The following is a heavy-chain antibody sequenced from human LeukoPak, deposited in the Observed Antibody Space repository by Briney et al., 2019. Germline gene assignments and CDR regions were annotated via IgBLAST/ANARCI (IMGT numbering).Heavy chain of an antibody. J-gene: IGHJ5*02. CDR2: INPNSGGT. CDR3: ARAGKKRYFDWLFRAQTARRGEDWFDP. CDR1: GYTFTGYY. V-gene: IGHV1-2*02. D-gene: IGHD3-9*01. Sequence: ASVKVSCKAPGYTFTGYYMHWVRQAPGQGLEWMGWINPNSGGTNYAQKFQGRVTMTRDTSISTAYMELSRLRSEDTAVYYCARAGKKRYFDWLFRAQTARRGEDWFDPWGQGTLVTVSS.